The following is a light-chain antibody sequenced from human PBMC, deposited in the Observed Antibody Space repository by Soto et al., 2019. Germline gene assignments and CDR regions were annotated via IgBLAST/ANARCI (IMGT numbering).Light chain of an antibody. CDR1: QGISSY. Sequence: DIQMTQSPSSLSASVGDRVTITCRASQGISSYLNWYQQKPGKAPKLLIYDASSLQSGVPSRFSGSGSGTDFTLTISSLQPEDFVTYYCQQSYSTPLTFGPGTKVDIK. CDR2: DAS. J-gene: IGKJ3*01. V-gene: IGKV1-39*01. CDR3: QQSYSTPLT.